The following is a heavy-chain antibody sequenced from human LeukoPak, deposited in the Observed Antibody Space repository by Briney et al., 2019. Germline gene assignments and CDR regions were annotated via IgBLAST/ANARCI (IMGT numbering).Heavy chain of an antibody. D-gene: IGHD6-19*01. J-gene: IGHJ2*01. V-gene: IGHV1-2*06. CDR2: INPNRGDT. CDR3: ARNPDEHWLDESENWYFDL. Sequence: ASVRVSCKASGYTFSSYTLSWLRQAPGQGLEWMGRINPNRGDTKPAQKFQGRVTMTRDTSISVAYMELSSLQSDDTAVYYCARNPDEHWLDESENWYFDLWGSGTLVTVSS. CDR1: GYTFSSYT.